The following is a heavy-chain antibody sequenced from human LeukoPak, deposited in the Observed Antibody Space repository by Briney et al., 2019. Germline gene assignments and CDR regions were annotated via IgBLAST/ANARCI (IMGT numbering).Heavy chain of an antibody. J-gene: IGHJ5*02. CDR3: ARAVPYSSSWYWFDP. CDR2: TYYSGST. Sequence: PSETLSLTCTVSGGSISSSSYYWGWIRQPPGKGLEWIGSTYYSGSTYYNPSLKSRVTISVDTSKNQFSLKLSSVTAADTAVYYCARAVPYSSSWYWFDPWGQGTLVTVSS. CDR1: GGSISSSSYY. V-gene: IGHV4-39*07. D-gene: IGHD6-13*01.